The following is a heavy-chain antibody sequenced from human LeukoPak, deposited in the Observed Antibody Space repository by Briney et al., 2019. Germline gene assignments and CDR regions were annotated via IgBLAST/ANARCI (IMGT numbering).Heavy chain of an antibody. CDR1: GGSISSGNYY. CDR2: VHYSGST. D-gene: IGHD2-8*01. V-gene: IGHV4-39*01. CDR3: AGLASASHAGYFDY. J-gene: IGHJ4*02. Sequence: SETLSLTCTVSGGSISSGNYYWAWIRQPPGKGLEWIGSVHYSGSTYYNPSLKSRVTISVDTSKNQFSLTLSSVTAADTVVYYCAGLASASHAGYFDYWGQGMLVTVSS.